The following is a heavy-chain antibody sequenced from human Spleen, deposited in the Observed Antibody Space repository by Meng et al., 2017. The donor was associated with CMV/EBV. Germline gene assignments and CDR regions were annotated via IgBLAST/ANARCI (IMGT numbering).Heavy chain of an antibody. Sequence: YRFSGVYIHWVRQAPGQGLEWMGWVNPTRGATKYAQKFQGRVTMTRDTSISTAYMELGRLTSDDTAVYYCARDPRMYDDPPDNWFDPWGQGTLVTVSS. CDR1: YRFSGVY. CDR3: ARDPRMYDDPPDNWFDP. V-gene: IGHV1-2*02. D-gene: IGHD3-16*01. CDR2: VNPTRGAT. J-gene: IGHJ5*02.